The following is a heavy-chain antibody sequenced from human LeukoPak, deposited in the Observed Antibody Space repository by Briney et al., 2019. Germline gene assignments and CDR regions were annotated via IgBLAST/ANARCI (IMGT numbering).Heavy chain of an antibody. CDR3: AKIGESYGTGAFDI. J-gene: IGHJ3*02. CDR2: IKQDGSEK. V-gene: IGHV3-7*01. CDR1: GFTFSSYW. Sequence: GGSLRLSCAASGFTFSSYWMSWVRQAPGKGLEWVANIKQDGSEKYYVDSVKGRFTISRDYSKNTLYLQMNSLRAEDTAVYYCAKIGESYGTGAFDIWGQGTMVTVSS. D-gene: IGHD3-3*01.